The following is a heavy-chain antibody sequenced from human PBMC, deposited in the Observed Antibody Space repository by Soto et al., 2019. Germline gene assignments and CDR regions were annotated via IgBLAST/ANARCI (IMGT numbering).Heavy chain of an antibody. V-gene: IGHV3-21*01. Sequence: GGSLRLSCAASGFTFSSYSMNWVRQAPGKGLEWVSSISSSSSYIYYADSVKGRFTISRDNAKNSLYLQMNSLRAEDTAVYYCARKGAIAARRAGGFDYWGQGXLVTVYS. CDR3: ARKGAIAARRAGGFDY. D-gene: IGHD6-6*01. J-gene: IGHJ4*02. CDR2: ISSSSSYI. CDR1: GFTFSSYS.